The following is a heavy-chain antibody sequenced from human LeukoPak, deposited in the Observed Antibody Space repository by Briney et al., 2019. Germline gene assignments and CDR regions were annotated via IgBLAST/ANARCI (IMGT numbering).Heavy chain of an antibody. CDR3: ANFGGGYSSGFDY. D-gene: IGHD3-16*01. Sequence: SESLSLTCTVSGGSISSGDYYWSWIRQPPGKGLEWIGYIYYSGSTYYNPSLKSRVTISVDTSKNQFSLKLSSVTAADTAVYYCANFGGGYSSGFDYWGQGTLVTVSS. J-gene: IGHJ4*02. CDR1: GGSISSGDYY. V-gene: IGHV4-30-4*01. CDR2: IYYSGST.